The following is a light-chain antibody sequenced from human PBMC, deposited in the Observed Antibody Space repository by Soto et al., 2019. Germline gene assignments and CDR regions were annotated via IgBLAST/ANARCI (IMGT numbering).Light chain of an antibody. J-gene: IGKJ3*01. Sequence: EVVMTQSPATLSVSPGERVTLSCRASESVHRNLAWYQQKPGQGPSLLIYYASTRATGGPDRFTGSGSGTEFTLTISSLQSEDFGVYYCQKYSNWPPTFGPGTKVEIK. CDR2: YAS. V-gene: IGKV3-15*01. CDR1: ESVHRN. CDR3: QKYSNWPPT.